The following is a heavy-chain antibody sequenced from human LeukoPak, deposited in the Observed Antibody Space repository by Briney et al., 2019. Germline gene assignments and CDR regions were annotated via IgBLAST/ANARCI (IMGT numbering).Heavy chain of an antibody. D-gene: IGHD2-15*01. CDR2: INPSGGST. CDR3: ARDLQGWWKDY. CDR1: GYTFTSYY. J-gene: IGHJ4*02. V-gene: IGHV1-46*01. Sequence: ASVKVSCKASGYTFTSYYIHWVRQAPGQGLEWMGIINPSGGSTSYAQKFQGRVTMTRDTSTSTVYMELSSLRSEDTAVYYCARDLQGWWKDYWGQGTLVTVSS.